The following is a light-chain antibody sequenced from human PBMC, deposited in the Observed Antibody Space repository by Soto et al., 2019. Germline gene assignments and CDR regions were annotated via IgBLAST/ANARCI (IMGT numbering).Light chain of an antibody. CDR1: QSVTSSC. V-gene: IGKV3-20*01. CDR2: TTS. Sequence: EIVLTQSPATLSLSPGERATLSCTASQSVTSSCLAWYQRKPGQAPRLLIHTTSTRPTDIPDRFSGSGSGTDFSLTISRLQPDDFAVYYCQQCSGTPLFSFGAGTRVDI. CDR3: QQCSGTPLFS. J-gene: IGKJ3*01.